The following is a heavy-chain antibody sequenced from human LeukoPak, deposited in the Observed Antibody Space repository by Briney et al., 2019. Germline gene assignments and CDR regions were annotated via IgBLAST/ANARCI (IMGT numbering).Heavy chain of an antibody. J-gene: IGHJ4*02. D-gene: IGHD3-10*01. Sequence: PGGSLRLSCAASGFTFSSYAMSWVRQAPGKGLEWVSAISGSGGSTYYADSVKGRFTISRDNSKNTLYLQMNSLRAEDTAVYYCAKGGRGSWAGNTGDWGQGTLVSVSS. V-gene: IGHV3-23*01. CDR3: AKGGRGSWAGNTGD. CDR2: ISGSGGST. CDR1: GFTFSSYA.